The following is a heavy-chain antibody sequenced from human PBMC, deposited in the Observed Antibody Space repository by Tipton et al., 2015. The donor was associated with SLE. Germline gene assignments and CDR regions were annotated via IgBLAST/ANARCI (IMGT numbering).Heavy chain of an antibody. J-gene: IGHJ4*02. CDR2: IHYSGDT. D-gene: IGHD7-27*01. CDR1: GGSISTNTYF. Sequence: TLSLTCTVSGGSISTNTYFWGWIRQPPGKGLEWIGNIHYSGDTYYNPSLRSRVTISFDTSKNHFSLKLSSVTAADTALYFCARINGTNWGSSDWGQGTLVTVSS. CDR3: ARINGTNWGSSD. V-gene: IGHV4-39*02.